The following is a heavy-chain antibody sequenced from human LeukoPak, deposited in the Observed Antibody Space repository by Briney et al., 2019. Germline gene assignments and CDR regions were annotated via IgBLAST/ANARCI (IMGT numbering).Heavy chain of an antibody. CDR2: ISSSSSYI. J-gene: IGHJ3*02. V-gene: IGHV3-21*01. D-gene: IGHD2-2*01. CDR3: ARGPGGGGHCSSTSCYGADAFDI. CDR1: GFTFSSYS. Sequence: PGGSLRLSCAASGFTFSSYSMNWVRQAPGKGLEWVSSISSSSSYIYYADSVKGRFTISRDNAKNSLYLQMNSLRAEDTAVYYCARGPGGGGHCSSTSCYGADAFDIWGQGTMVTVSS.